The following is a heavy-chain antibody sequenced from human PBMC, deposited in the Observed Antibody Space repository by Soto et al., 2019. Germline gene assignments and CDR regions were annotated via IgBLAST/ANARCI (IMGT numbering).Heavy chain of an antibody. V-gene: IGHV1-2*02. CDR3: ARVLSWSLYYIAS. Sequence: QVQLVQSGAEVKKPGASVRVSCEASGYTFTDYFIHWVRQAPGQGLEWMGWMNPNTGGINYAQNLQGRITMTRDTSISTAYMELRSLRSDDTAVYYCARVLSWSLYYIASWGQGTLVNVSS. CDR1: GYTFTDYF. CDR2: MNPNTGGI. D-gene: IGHD3-3*01. J-gene: IGHJ5*02.